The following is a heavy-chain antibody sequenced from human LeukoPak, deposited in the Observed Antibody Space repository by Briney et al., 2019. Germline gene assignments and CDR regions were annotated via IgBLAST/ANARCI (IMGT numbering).Heavy chain of an antibody. CDR3: AKDPRVGASAAEYFQY. CDR1: GLTFSSYS. J-gene: IGHJ1*01. D-gene: IGHD1-26*01. V-gene: IGHV3-23*01. Sequence: PGGSLRLSCAASGLTFSSYSMAWVRQSRGKGVEWVSGIRGSGGSTYYADSVKGRFTISRDNSKNTLYLLMNSLRAEDTAVYYCAKDPRVGASAAEYFQYWGQGTLVTVSS. CDR2: IRGSGGST.